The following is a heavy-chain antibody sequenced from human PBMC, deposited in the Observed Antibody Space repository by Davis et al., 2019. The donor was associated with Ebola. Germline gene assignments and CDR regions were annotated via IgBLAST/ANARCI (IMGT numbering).Heavy chain of an antibody. D-gene: IGHD3-22*01. CDR3: AKGPRYYDSSGYYYPAY. CDR2: ISGSGGST. CDR1: GFTFSSYA. Sequence: PGGSLRLSCAASGFTFSSYAMSWVRQDPGKGLEWVSAISGSGGSTYYADSVKVRFTISRDNSKNTLYLQMNSLRAEDTAVYYCAKGPRYYDSSGYYYPAYWGQGTLVTVSS. V-gene: IGHV3-23*01. J-gene: IGHJ4*02.